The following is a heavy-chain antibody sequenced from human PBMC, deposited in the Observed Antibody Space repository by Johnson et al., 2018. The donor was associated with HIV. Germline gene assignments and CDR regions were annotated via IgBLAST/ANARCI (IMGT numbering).Heavy chain of an antibody. J-gene: IGHJ3*02. Sequence: VQLVESGGSVVRPGGSLRLSCAASGFTFDDYGMSWVRQAQGKGLEWVSGINWNGGSTGYADSVKGRFTISRDNAKNSLYLQMNSLRVEDTAVYFCAKAAGIAAAQGDVFDIWGQGTVVIVSS. CDR1: GFTFDDYG. V-gene: IGHV3-20*04. CDR3: AKAAGIAAAQGDVFDI. D-gene: IGHD6-13*01. CDR2: INWNGGST.